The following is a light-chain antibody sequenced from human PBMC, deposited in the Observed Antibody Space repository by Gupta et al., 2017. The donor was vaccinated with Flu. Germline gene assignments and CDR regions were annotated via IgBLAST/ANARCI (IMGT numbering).Light chain of an antibody. J-gene: IGKJ4*01. CDR2: DIS. CDR1: QSASSY. Sequence: DIVLTQSPATLSFSPGERATLPCRASQSASSYFAWYQQKPGQAPRLLIYDISKRATGIPARFSGSGSGTDFTLTISSLEPEDFAVYYCQQGYHWPTFGGGTKVEIK. CDR3: QQGYHWPT. V-gene: IGKV3-11*01.